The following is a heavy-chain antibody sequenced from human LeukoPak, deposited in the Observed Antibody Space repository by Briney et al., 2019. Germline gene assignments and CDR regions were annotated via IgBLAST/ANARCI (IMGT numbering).Heavy chain of an antibody. D-gene: IGHD1-7*01. J-gene: IGHJ1*01. CDR3: AKAHDDWNYVYFRH. Sequence: GGSLRLSCAASGFTFSSYAMSWVRQAPGKGLEWVSAIRGSGDDTYYADSVKGRFTISRDNFKNTLYLQMHSLRAEDTAVYYCAKAHDDWNYVYFRHWGQGTPVIVSS. V-gene: IGHV3-23*01. CDR2: IRGSGDDT. CDR1: GFTFSSYA.